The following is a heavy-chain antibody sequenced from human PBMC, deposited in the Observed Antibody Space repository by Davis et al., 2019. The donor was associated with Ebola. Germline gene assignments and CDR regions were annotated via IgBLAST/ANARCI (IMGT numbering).Heavy chain of an antibody. D-gene: IGHD4-23*01. CDR3: ARHGMTTVVAYGMDV. CDR2: IDPSDSYT. CDR1: GYSFTSHW. V-gene: IGHV5-10-1*01. Sequence: GESLKISCKGSGYSFTSHWISWVRQMPGKGLEWMGRIDPSDSYTNYSPSFQGHVTISADKSISTAYLQWSSLKASDTAMYYCARHGMTTVVAYGMDVWGQGTTVTVSS. J-gene: IGHJ6*02.